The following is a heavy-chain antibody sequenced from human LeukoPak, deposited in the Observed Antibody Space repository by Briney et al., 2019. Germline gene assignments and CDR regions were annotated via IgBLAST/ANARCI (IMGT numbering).Heavy chain of an antibody. CDR2: IYYSGSA. CDR1: GGSISSSSYY. D-gene: IGHD3-3*02. J-gene: IGHJ5*02. CDR3: ARGIFWFDH. Sequence: SETLSLTCTVSGGSISSSSYYWGWIRQPPGKGLEWIGSIYYSGSAYYNPSLKSRVTISVDTSKNQFSLKLSSVTAADTAVYYCARGIFWFDHWGQGTLVTVSS. V-gene: IGHV4-39*01.